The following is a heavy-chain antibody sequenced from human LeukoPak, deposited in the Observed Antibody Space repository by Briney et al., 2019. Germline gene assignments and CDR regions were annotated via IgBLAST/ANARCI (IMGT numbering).Heavy chain of an antibody. CDR1: SGSIGSGYY. Sequence: PSETLSLTCTVSSGSIGSGYYWAWIRQPPGKGLEWIGSIHYGGTTHYNPSLQSRVTISADTSKNQFALDLRSVTAADTAVYYCTRDIGDFVSDFWGQGTLVAVSS. CDR2: IHYGGTT. CDR3: TRDIGDFVSDF. V-gene: IGHV4-39*02. J-gene: IGHJ4*02. D-gene: IGHD2-21*02.